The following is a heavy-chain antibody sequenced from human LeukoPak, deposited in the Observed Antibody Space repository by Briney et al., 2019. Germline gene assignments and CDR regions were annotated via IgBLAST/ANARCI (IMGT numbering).Heavy chain of an antibody. CDR1: GGTFSSYA. J-gene: IGHJ4*02. Sequence: ASVKVSCKASGGTFSSYAISWVRQAPGQGLEWMGGIIPIFGTANYAQKFQGRVTITTDESTSTAYMELSSLRSEDTAVYYCARLQNYDSSGYPDYWGQGTLVTVSS. D-gene: IGHD3-22*01. CDR2: IIPIFGTA. V-gene: IGHV1-69*05. CDR3: ARLQNYDSSGYPDY.